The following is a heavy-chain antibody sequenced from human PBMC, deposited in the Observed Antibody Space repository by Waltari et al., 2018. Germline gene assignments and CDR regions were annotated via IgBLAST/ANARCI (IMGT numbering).Heavy chain of an antibody. J-gene: IGHJ6*03. CDR2: LNHSGST. Sequence: QVQLQQWGAGLLKPSETLSLTCAVYGGSFSGYYWSWIRQPPGKGLEWIGELNHSGSTNYNPSLKSRVTISVDTSKNQFSLKLSSVTAADTAVYYCARQGGYCSGGSCYLVTPYYYYYYMDVWGKGTTVTVSS. CDR3: ARQGGYCSGGSCYLVTPYYYYYYMDV. CDR1: GGSFSGYY. D-gene: IGHD2-15*01. V-gene: IGHV4-34*01.